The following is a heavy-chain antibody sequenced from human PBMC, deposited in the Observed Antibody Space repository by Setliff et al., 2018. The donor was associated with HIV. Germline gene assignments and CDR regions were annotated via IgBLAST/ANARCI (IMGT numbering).Heavy chain of an antibody. J-gene: IGHJ4*02. CDR3: AKLTYCAGDCPPDY. D-gene: IGHD2-21*02. V-gene: IGHV5-51*01. Sequence: GESLKISCKDSGYTFSNYCIAWVRQMPGKGLEWMGIIYPGDSETRYSPSFEGQVTMSVDKSISTAYLHWSSLKASDTAMYFCAKLTYCAGDCPPDYWGQGTLVTVSS. CDR2: IYPGDSET. CDR1: GYTFSNYC.